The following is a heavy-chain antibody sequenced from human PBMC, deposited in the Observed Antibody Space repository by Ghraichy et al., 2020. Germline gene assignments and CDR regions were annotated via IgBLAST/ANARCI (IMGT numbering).Heavy chain of an antibody. CDR1: GFTFSSYW. Sequence: LSLTCAASGFTFSSYWMHWVRQAPGKGLVWVSRIESDGSSTSYADSVKGRFTISRDNAKNTLYLQMNSLRAEDTAGYYCASPMGHYDYNFAYWGQGTLVTVSS. CDR3: ASPMGHYDYNFAY. J-gene: IGHJ4*02. D-gene: IGHD3-16*01. CDR2: IESDGSST. V-gene: IGHV3-74*01.